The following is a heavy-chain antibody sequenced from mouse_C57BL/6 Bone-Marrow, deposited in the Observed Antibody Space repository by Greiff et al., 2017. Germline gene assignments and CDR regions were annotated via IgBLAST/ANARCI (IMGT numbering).Heavy chain of an antibody. J-gene: IGHJ2*01. D-gene: IGHD1-1*01. CDR2: IHPNSGST. V-gene: IGHV1-64*01. CDR3: ARGTTVVATDY. CDR1: GYTFTSYW. Sequence: VKLQQPGAELVKPGASVKLSCKASGYTFTSYWMHWVKQRPGQGLEWIGMIHPNSGSTNYNEKFKSKATLTVDKSSSTAYMQLSSLTSEDSAVYYCARGTTVVATDYWGQGTTLTVSS.